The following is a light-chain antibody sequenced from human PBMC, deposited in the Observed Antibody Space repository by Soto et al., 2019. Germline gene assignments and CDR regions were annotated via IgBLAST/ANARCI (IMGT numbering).Light chain of an antibody. Sequence: QSALTQPASVSGSPGQSITISCTGTSSDVGGYNYVSWYQQHPGKAPKLMIYDVSNRPSGVSNRLSGSKSGNTASLTISGLQAEYEADYYCSSYTSSSTYVVFGGGTKLTVL. J-gene: IGLJ2*01. CDR3: SSYTSSSTYVV. V-gene: IGLV2-14*01. CDR2: DVS. CDR1: SSDVGGYNY.